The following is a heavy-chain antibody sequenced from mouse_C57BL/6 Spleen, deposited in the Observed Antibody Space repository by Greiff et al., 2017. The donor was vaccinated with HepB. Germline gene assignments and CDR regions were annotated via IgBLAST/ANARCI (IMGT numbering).Heavy chain of an antibody. D-gene: IGHD1-1*01. CDR1: GYTFTDYY. J-gene: IGHJ3*01. CDR3: ARSYCYGSSPAWFAY. CDR2: IFPGSGST. Sequence: VQLQQSGPELVKPGASVKISCKASGYTFTDYYINWVKQMPGQGLEWLGWIFPGSGSTYYNEKFKGKATLTVEQSSSTAYLLLSSLTSEDSAVYFCARSYCYGSSPAWFAYWGQGTLVTVSA. V-gene: IGHV1-75*01.